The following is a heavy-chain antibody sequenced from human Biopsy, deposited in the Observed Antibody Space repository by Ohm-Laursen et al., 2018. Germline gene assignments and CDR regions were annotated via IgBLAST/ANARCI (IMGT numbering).Heavy chain of an antibody. Sequence: GASEKVSCKASGYTFTGYHAHWVRQAPGQGLEWMGWINAKTGDTNYAQKFQGRVTMTRDTSISTAYVDLSSLRSDDTAVYYCTRGGYYYDSLAYYYWFDPWGQGTLVTVSS. J-gene: IGHJ5*02. CDR1: GYTFTGYH. CDR2: INAKTGDT. V-gene: IGHV1-2*02. D-gene: IGHD3-22*01. CDR3: TRGGYYYDSLAYYYWFDP.